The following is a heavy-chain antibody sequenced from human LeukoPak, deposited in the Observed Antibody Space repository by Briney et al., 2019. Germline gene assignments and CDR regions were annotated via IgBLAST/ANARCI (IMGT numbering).Heavy chain of an antibody. V-gene: IGHV3-9*01. J-gene: IGHJ6*02. CDR1: GFAFDNFA. CDR2: ISYNSGGR. D-gene: IGHD3-10*01. Sequence: GGSLRLSCAASGFAFDNFAMHWARRAPGKGLEWVSGISYNSGGRGYADSVKGRFTISRDNAKNSLYLQMNSLRSEDTALYYCAKDSIGEASGGMDVWGQGTTVTVSS. CDR3: AKDSIGEASGGMDV.